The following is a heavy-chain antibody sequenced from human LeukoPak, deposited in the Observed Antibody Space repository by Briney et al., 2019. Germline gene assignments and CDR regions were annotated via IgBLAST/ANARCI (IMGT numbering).Heavy chain of an antibody. CDR2: INPNSGGT. D-gene: IGHD3-16*02. CDR1: GYTFTGYY. CDR3: ARSRNYVWGSYRYGAFDI. J-gene: IGHJ3*02. Sequence: ASVKVSCKASGYTFTGYYMHWVRQAPGQGLEWMGWINPNSGGTNYAQKFQGRVTMTRDTSISTAYMELSRLRSDDTAVYYCARSRNYVWGSYRYGAFDIWGQGTMVTVSS. V-gene: IGHV1-2*02.